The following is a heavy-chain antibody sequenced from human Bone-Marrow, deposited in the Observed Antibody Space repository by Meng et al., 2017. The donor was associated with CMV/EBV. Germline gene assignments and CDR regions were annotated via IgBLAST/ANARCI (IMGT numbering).Heavy chain of an antibody. V-gene: IGHV4-39*07. Sequence: GSLRLSCTVSGGSISSSCYYWGWIRQPPGKGLEWIGSIYYSGSTYYNPSLRSRVTMSLDTSKIQFSLELSSVTAADTALYYCARISSASRPNFEYWGQGTLVTVSS. J-gene: IGHJ4*02. CDR2: IYYSGST. CDR3: ARISSASRPNFEY. D-gene: IGHD6-6*01. CDR1: GGSISSSCYY.